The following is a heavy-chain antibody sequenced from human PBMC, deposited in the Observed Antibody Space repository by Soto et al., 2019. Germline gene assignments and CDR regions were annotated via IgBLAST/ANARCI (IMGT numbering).Heavy chain of an antibody. CDR1: GYTFTSYD. Sequence: QVQLVQSGAEVKKPGASVKVSCKASGYTFTSYDINWVRQATGQGLEWMGWMNPNSGNTGYAQKFQGRVTMTRNTSISTAYMELSSLRSEDTAVYYCSRGLVEWLRRTNGGIDAFDIWGQGTMVTVSS. J-gene: IGHJ3*02. CDR3: SRGLVEWLRRTNGGIDAFDI. D-gene: IGHD5-12*01. CDR2: MNPNSGNT. V-gene: IGHV1-8*01.